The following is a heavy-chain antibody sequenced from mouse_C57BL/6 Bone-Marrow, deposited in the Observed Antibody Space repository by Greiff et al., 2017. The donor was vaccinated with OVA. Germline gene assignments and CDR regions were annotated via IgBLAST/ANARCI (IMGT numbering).Heavy chain of an antibody. J-gene: IGHJ2*01. Sequence: QVQLQQPGAELVKPGASVKLSCKASGYTFTSYWMHWVKQRPGQGLEWIGMIHPNSGSTNYNEKFKSKATLTVDKTSSTAYMQLSSLTSEDSAVYYCAREYYGSSDYWGQGTTLTVSS. CDR3: AREYYGSSDY. CDR1: GYTFTSYW. V-gene: IGHV1-64*01. CDR2: IHPNSGST. D-gene: IGHD1-1*01.